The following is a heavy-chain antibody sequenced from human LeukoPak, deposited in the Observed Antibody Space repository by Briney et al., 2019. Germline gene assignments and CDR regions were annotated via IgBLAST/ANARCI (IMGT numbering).Heavy chain of an antibody. Sequence: AGGSLRLSCAASGFIFTDYWMYWVRQAPGRGLAWVANIKEDGSEKNYVDSVKGRFTISRDNAKNSVYLRMNSLRAEDTAVYYCARDPSALWFGEFPSWGQGTLVTVSS. D-gene: IGHD3-10*01. CDR2: IKEDGSEK. V-gene: IGHV3-7*01. CDR3: ARDPSALWFGEFPS. J-gene: IGHJ4*02. CDR1: GFIFTDYW.